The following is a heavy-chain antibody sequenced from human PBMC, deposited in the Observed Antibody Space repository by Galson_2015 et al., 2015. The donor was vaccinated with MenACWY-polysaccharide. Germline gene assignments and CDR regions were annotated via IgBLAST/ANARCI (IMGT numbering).Heavy chain of an antibody. D-gene: IGHD6-19*01. V-gene: IGHV3-30*18. Sequence: SLRLSCAASGFTFSSYGMHWVRQAPGKGLVWVTYITYDGSDQNYARSAKRRFTISRDNSKSMLYLQMDSLRAEDTAVYHCAKREARNSGPFDLWGQGALVTVSS. CDR3: AKREARNSGPFDL. CDR2: ITYDGSDQ. CDR1: GFTFSSYG. J-gene: IGHJ4*02.